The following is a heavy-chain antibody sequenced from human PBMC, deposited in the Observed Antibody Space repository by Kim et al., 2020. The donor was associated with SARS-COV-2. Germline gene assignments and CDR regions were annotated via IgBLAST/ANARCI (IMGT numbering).Heavy chain of an antibody. CDR1: GVSISGYF. V-gene: IGHV4-59*01. J-gene: IGHJ4*02. D-gene: IGHD3-10*01. CDR3: ARRRGLYGIGDLDY. Sequence: SETLSLTCTVSGVSISGYFWSWIRQPPGKGLEMIGYIRHDGSKTYNPPLDSRGTISVDTSKNQISLTLSSVTAADTAVYYCARRRGLYGIGDLDYWGQGILVTVSS. CDR2: IRHDGSK.